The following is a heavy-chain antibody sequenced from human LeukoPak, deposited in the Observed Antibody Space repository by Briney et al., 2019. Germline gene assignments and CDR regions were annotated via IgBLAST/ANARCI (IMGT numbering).Heavy chain of an antibody. CDR3: ARDKYNWNDEDYYYGMDV. CDR1: GYTFTSYA. D-gene: IGHD1-1*01. Sequence: VASVKVSCKASGYTFTSYAMHWVRQVPGQRLEWMGWINAGNGNTKYSQKFQGRVTITRDTSASTAYMELSSLRSEDTAVYYCARDKYNWNDEDYYYGMDVWGKGTTVTVSS. J-gene: IGHJ6*04. CDR2: INAGNGNT. V-gene: IGHV1-3*01.